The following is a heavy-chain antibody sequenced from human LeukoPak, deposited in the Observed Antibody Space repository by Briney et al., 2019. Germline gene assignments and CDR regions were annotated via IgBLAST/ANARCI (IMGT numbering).Heavy chain of an antibody. CDR1: GFTFSDYY. CDR3: ARDCSTSCYEGVDY. CDR2: ISSSGSTI. J-gene: IGHJ4*02. V-gene: IGHV3-11*04. Sequence: GGSLRLSCAASGFTFSDYYMSWIRQAPGKGLEWVSYISSSGSTIYYADSVKGRFTISRDNAKNSLYLQMNGLRAEDTAVYYCARDCSTSCYEGVDYWGQGTLVTVSS. D-gene: IGHD2-2*01.